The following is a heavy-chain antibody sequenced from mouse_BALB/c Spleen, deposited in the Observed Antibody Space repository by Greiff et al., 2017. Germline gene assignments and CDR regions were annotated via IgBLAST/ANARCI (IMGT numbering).Heavy chain of an antibody. CDR1: GFTFSDYY. D-gene: IGHD2-4*01. V-gene: IGHV5-4*02. Sequence: EVQGVESGGGLVKPGGSLKLSCAASGFTFSDYYMYWVRQTPEKRLEWVATISDGGSYTYYPDSVKGRFTISRDNAKNNLYLQMSSLKSEDTAMYYCARAGDYDDYAMDYWGQGTSVTVSS. CDR2: ISDGGSYT. CDR3: ARAGDYDDYAMDY. J-gene: IGHJ4*01.